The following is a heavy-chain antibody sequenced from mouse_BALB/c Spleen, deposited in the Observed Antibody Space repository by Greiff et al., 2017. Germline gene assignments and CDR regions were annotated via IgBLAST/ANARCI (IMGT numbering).Heavy chain of an antibody. CDR1: GYTFTSYW. CDR2: INPSTGYT. D-gene: IGHD1-1*01. CDR3: AREATVVADY. J-gene: IGHJ2*01. Sequence: QVQLKQSGAELAKPGASVKMSCKASGYTFTSYWMHWVKQRPGQGLEWIGYINPSTGYTEYNQKFKDKATLTADKSSSTAYMLLSSLTSEDSAVYYCAREATVVADYWGQGTTLTVSS. V-gene: IGHV1-7*01.